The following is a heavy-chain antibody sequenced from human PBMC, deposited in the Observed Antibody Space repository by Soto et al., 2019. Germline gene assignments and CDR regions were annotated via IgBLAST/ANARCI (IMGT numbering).Heavy chain of an antibody. Sequence: EVQLVESGGGLVQPGGSLRLSCAASGFTVSSNYMSWVRQAPGKGLEWVSVIYSGGTTYYADSVKGRFTISRDNTKNTLYLQMNSRIAEDTAVYYCARNGDSSDYRGWFDPWGQGTLVTVSS. CDR2: IYSGGTT. J-gene: IGHJ5*02. CDR3: ARNGDSSDYRGWFDP. V-gene: IGHV3-66*01. CDR1: GFTVSSNY. D-gene: IGHD3-22*01.